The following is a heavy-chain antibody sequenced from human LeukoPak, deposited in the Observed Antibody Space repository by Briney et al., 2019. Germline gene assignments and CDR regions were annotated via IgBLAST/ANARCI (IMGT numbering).Heavy chain of an antibody. V-gene: IGHV3-33*08. CDR3: ARDFELSH. J-gene: IGHJ4*02. CDR2: IWYDGSSK. D-gene: IGHD3-16*02. CDR1: GFTFSASS. Sequence: GGSLRLSCAASGFTFSASSMNWGRQAPAKGLEWVALIWYDGSSKHYADSVRGRFTISRDNSKNTLYLQMNSLRAEDTAVYYCARDFELSHWGQGTLVTVSS.